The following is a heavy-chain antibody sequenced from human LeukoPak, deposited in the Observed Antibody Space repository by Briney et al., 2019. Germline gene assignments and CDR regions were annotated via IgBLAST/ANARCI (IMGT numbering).Heavy chain of an antibody. CDR3: AKNPSGAYCSGGSCYLGVYYYYYGMDV. J-gene: IGHJ6*02. Sequence: PSETLSLTCAVYGGSFSGYYWSWVRQAPGKGLEWVSAISGSGGSTYYADSVKGRFTISRDNSKNTLYLQMNSLRAEDTAVYYCAKNPSGAYCSGGSCYLGVYYYYYGMDVWGQGTTVTVSS. V-gene: IGHV3-23*01. D-gene: IGHD2-15*01. CDR2: ISGSGGST. CDR1: GGSFSGYY.